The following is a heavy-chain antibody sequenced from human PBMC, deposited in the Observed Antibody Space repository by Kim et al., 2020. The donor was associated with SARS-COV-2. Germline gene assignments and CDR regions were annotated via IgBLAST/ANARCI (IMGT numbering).Heavy chain of an antibody. D-gene: IGHD3-10*01. CDR3: ARTLYSYDYYYYGMDV. V-gene: IGHV4-61*06. J-gene: IGHJ6*02. Sequence: SLKSRVTISVATSKNQFSLKLSSVTAADTAVYDCARTLYSYDYYYYGMDVWGQGTTVTVSS.